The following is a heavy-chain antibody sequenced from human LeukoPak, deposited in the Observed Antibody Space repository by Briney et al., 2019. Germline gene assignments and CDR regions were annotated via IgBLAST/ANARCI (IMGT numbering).Heavy chain of an antibody. V-gene: IGHV3-23*01. J-gene: IGHJ4*02. CDR2: IYENGGTT. Sequence: GGSLRLSCVGSGFTFRSHAMSWVRRAPEKGLEFVSGIYENGGTTYYADSVKGRFSISRDNSKNTLYLQMDSLRGEDTAVYYCAKDFRIGYSAHFDYWGQGALVTVSS. D-gene: IGHD2-21*01. CDR3: AKDFRIGYSAHFDY. CDR1: GFTFRSHA.